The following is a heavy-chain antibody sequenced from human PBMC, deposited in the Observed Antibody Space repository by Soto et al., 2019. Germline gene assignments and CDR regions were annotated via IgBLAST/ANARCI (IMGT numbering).Heavy chain of an antibody. CDR2: ISYDGSNK. CDR1: GFTFSSYG. V-gene: IGHV3-30*18. D-gene: IGHD6-13*01. Sequence: GGSRRLSCAASGFTFSSYGMHWVRQAPGKGLEWVAVISYDGSNKYYADSVKGRFTISRDNSKNTLYLQMNSLRAEDTAVYYCAKGLYSSSSHATFDYWGQGTLVTVSS. J-gene: IGHJ4*02. CDR3: AKGLYSSSSHATFDY.